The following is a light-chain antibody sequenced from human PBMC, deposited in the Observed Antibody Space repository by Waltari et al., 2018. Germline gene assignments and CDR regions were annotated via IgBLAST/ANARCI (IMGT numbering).Light chain of an antibody. CDR1: QSVSMNY. J-gene: IGKJ4*01. CDR2: GAS. CDR3: QQFGLIT. V-gene: IGKV3-20*01. Sequence: EIVLTQSPGTLSLSPGETATLSCRASQSVSMNYLSWFQQKPGQAPRLLIYGASMRAAGVPDRFSGGGSGKDFTLTITRLEPEDFAVYYCQQFGLITFGGGTKVEIK.